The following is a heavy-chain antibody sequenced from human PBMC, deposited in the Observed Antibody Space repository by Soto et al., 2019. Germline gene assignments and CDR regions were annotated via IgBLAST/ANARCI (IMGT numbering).Heavy chain of an antibody. V-gene: IGHV3-48*02. CDR3: ARNKKVEVVVITTSHYYYGMDV. D-gene: IGHD3-22*01. Sequence: GGSLRLSCAASGFTFSSYSMNWVRQAPGKGLEWVSYISSSSSTIYYADSVKGRFTISRDNAKNSLYLQMNSLRDEDTAVYYCARNKKVEVVVITTSHYYYGMDVWGQGTTVTVSS. J-gene: IGHJ6*02. CDR1: GFTFSSYS. CDR2: ISSSSSTI.